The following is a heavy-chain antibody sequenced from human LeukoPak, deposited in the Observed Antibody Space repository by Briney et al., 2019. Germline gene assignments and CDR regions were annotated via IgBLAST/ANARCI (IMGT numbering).Heavy chain of an antibody. D-gene: IGHD4/OR15-4a*01. Sequence: GGSLRLSCAASGFTFDDYAMHWVRQAPGKGLEWVSGISWNSGSIGYADSVKGRFTISRDNAKNSLYLQMNSLRAEDTALYYCAKVLGADDAFDIWGQGTMVTVSS. CDR2: ISWNSGSI. CDR1: GFTFDDYA. CDR3: AKVLGADDAFDI. V-gene: IGHV3-9*01. J-gene: IGHJ3*02.